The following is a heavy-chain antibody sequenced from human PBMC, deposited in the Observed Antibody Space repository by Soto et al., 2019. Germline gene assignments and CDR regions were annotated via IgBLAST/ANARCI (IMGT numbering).Heavy chain of an antibody. CDR1: GYTLTGYY. J-gene: IGHJ6*02. CDR2: INPNSGGT. CDR3: ARMGIQLWDNYYYYGMDV. Sequence: GASVKVSCKASGYTLTGYYMHWVRQAPGQGLEWMGWINPNSGGTNYAQKFQGWVTMTRDTSISTAYMELSRLRSDDTAVYYCARMGIQLWDNYYYYGMDVWGQGTTVTVSS. D-gene: IGHD5-18*01. V-gene: IGHV1-2*04.